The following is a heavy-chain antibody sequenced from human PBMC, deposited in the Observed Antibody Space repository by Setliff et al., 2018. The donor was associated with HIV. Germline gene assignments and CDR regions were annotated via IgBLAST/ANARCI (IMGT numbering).Heavy chain of an antibody. V-gene: IGHV4-59*01. CDR2: IYYSGRT. Sequence: SETLSLTCTVSGDSLSGYYWNWIRQPPGKGLEWIGYIYYSGRTDYNPSFRRRASISLDTSKDQFSLKLNSVTAADSAVYFCAAYFDFWSGYGLRGVVPCMDVWGKGTTVTVSS. J-gene: IGHJ6*03. D-gene: IGHD3-3*01. CDR1: GDSLSGYY. CDR3: AAYFDFWSGYGLRGVVPCMDV.